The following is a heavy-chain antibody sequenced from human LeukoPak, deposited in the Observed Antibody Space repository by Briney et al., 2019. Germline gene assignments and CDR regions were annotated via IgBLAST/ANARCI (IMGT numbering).Heavy chain of an antibody. CDR1: GFTFSSNA. CDR2: TSGSGGNI. J-gene: IGHJ4*02. Sequence: PGGSLRLSCAASGFTFSSNAMSWVRQAPGKVLEWVSATSGSGGNIYSADSVKGRFTISRDTSKNTLYLQMNSLRAEDTAVYYCAKALLTYSSSSDYWGQGTLVTVSS. D-gene: IGHD6-6*01. V-gene: IGHV3-23*01. CDR3: AKALLTYSSSSDY.